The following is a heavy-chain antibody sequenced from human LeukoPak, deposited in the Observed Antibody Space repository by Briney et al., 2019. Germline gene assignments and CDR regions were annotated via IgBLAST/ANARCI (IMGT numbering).Heavy chain of an antibody. CDR2: ISWNSGSI. V-gene: IGHV3-9*03. CDR3: AKVSEVHHAFDI. Sequence: PGRSLRLSCAASGFTFDDYAMHWVRQAPGKGLEWVSGISWNSGSIGYADSVKGRFTISRDNAKNSLCLQMNSLRAEDMALYYCAKVSEVHHAFDIWGQGTMVTVSS. D-gene: IGHD1-1*01. CDR1: GFTFDDYA. J-gene: IGHJ3*02.